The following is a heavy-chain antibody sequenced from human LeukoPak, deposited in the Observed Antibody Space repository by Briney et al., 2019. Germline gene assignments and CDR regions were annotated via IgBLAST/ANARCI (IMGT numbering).Heavy chain of an antibody. J-gene: IGHJ3*02. CDR2: IYYSGST. CDR3: AREYGDSPGGDAFDI. Sequence: PSETLSLTCTVSGGSISSYYWSWIRQPPGKGLEWIGYIYYSGSTNYNPSLKSRVTISVDTSKNQFSLKLSSVTAADTAVYYCAREYGDSPGGDAFDIWGQGTMVTVSS. CDR1: GGSISSYY. V-gene: IGHV4-59*01. D-gene: IGHD4-17*01.